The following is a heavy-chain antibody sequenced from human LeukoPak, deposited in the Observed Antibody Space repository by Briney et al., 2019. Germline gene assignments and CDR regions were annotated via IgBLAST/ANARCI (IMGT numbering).Heavy chain of an antibody. CDR2: ISSSGSTI. CDR3: ARVNKWGFDFDY. J-gene: IGHJ4*02. V-gene: IGHV3-11*01. Sequence: GSLRLSCAASGFTFSDYYMSWIRQAPGKGLEWVSYISSSGSTIYYADSVKGRFTISRDNAKNSLYLQMNSLRAVDTAVHYCARVNKWGFDFDYWGQGTLVTVSS. D-gene: IGHD7-27*01. CDR1: GFTFSDYY.